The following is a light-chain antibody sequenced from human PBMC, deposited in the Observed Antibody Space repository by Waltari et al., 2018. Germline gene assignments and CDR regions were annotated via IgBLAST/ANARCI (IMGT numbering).Light chain of an antibody. CDR2: GAT. V-gene: IGKV3-15*01. Sequence: EIVMTQSPATLSVSPGERAILSCRASQSISNKLAWYQQKLGQAPRLLIFGATNMASGVPARFSGSGSVTEFSLTISSLQSEDFVFYYCLQYSNGPLYSFGQGTKLGIK. CDR1: QSISNK. J-gene: IGKJ2*01. CDR3: LQYSNGPLYS.